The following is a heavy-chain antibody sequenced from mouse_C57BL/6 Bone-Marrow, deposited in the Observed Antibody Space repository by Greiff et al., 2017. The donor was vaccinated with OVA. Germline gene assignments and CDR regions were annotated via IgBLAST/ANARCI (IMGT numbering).Heavy chain of an antibody. Sequence: QVQLKQPGAELVKPGASVKVSCKASGYTFTSYWMHWVKQRPGQGLEWIGRIHPSDSDTNYNQKFKGKATLTVDKSSSTAYMQLSSLTSEDSAVYYCAIGGYGSSYAYFDVWGTGTTVTVSS. D-gene: IGHD1-1*01. CDR1: GYTFTSYW. V-gene: IGHV1-74*01. CDR2: IHPSDSDT. J-gene: IGHJ1*03. CDR3: AIGGYGSSYAYFDV.